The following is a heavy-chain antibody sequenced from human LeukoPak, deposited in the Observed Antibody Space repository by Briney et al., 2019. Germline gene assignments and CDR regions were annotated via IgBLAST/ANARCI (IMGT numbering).Heavy chain of an antibody. CDR1: GFTFSSYS. J-gene: IGHJ2*01. CDR2: ISSLSGTI. CDR3: ARDSLWYFDL. V-gene: IGHV3-48*01. Sequence: GGSLRLSCAASGFTFSSYSMNWVRQAPGKGLEWVSYISSLSGTIYYADSVKGRFIISRDNAQNSLFLQMNSLRAEDTAVYYCARDSLWYFDLWGRGTLVAVSS.